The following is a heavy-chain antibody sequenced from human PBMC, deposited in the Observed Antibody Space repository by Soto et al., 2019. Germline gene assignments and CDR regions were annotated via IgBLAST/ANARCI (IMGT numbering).Heavy chain of an antibody. D-gene: IGHD2-15*01. Sequence: PSETLSLTCTVSGGSISSSNYYRAWIRQPPGKGLEWIGSIHYTGSTQYNPSLKSRVTISVDTSKNQFSLKLTSVSAADTAVYYCARRECSGGTRSFDPWGQGTLVT. CDR2: IHYTGST. CDR1: GGSISSSNYY. CDR3: ARRECSGGTRSFDP. J-gene: IGHJ5*02. V-gene: IGHV4-39*01.